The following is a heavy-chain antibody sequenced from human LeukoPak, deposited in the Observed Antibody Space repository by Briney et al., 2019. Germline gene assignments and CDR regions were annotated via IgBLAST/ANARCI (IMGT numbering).Heavy chain of an antibody. Sequence: SETLSLTCTVSGGSISSGSYYWSWIRQPAGKGLEWIGRIYTSGSTNYNPSLKSRVTISVDTSKNQFSLKLSSVTAADTAVYYCARHDPSLLWFGELLSAGAFDIWGQGTMVTVSS. CDR1: GGSISSGSYY. J-gene: IGHJ3*02. D-gene: IGHD3-10*01. CDR2: IYTSGST. V-gene: IGHV4-61*02. CDR3: ARHDPSLLWFGELLSAGAFDI.